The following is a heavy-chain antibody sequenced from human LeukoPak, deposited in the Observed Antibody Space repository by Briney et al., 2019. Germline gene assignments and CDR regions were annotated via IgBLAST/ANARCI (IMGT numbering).Heavy chain of an antibody. CDR1: GFSFSHAW. CDR2: AKGKIDGGTT. CDR3: TTTMTPGY. Sequence: PGGSLRLSCTASGFSFSHAWMTWVRQAPGKGLEWVGRAKGKIDGGTTDYAAPVKGRFSISRDDSKTTLYLQMNSLKTEDTAVYYCTTTMTPGYWGQGTLVTVSS. D-gene: IGHD3-22*01. V-gene: IGHV3-15*01. J-gene: IGHJ4*02.